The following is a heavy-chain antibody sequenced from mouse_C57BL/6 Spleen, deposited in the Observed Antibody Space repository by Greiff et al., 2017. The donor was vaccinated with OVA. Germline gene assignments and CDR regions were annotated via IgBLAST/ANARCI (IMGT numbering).Heavy chain of an antibody. Sequence: EVKLMESGGGLVKPGGSLKLSCAASGFTFSDYGMHWVRQAPEKGLEWVAYISSGSSTIYYADTVKGRFTISRDNAKNTLFLQMTSLRSEDTAMYYCARQDNNYFDYWGQGTTLTVSS. CDR3: ARQDNNYFDY. D-gene: IGHD1-1*01. CDR1: GFTFSDYG. CDR2: ISSGSSTI. J-gene: IGHJ2*01. V-gene: IGHV5-17*01.